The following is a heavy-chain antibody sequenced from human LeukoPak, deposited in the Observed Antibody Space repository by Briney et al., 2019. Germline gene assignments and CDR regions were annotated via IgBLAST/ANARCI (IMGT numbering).Heavy chain of an antibody. D-gene: IGHD6-19*01. V-gene: IGHV1-2*02. CDR3: ARWLVNRFYFDY. Sequence: ASVKVSCKASGYTFTGYYMHWVRQAPGQGLEWMGWFNPNSGGTKYAQKFQGRVTMTRDTSISTANMELSRLRSDDTAVYYCARWLVNRFYFDYWGRGTLVTVSS. CDR1: GYTFTGYY. J-gene: IGHJ4*02. CDR2: FNPNSGGT.